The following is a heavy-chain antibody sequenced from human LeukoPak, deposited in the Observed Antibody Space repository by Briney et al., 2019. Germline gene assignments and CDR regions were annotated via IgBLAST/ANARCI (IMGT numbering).Heavy chain of an antibody. CDR2: IYYGGST. Sequence: PSETLSLTCTVSGGSISSYYWSWIRQPPGKGLEWIGYIYYGGSTNYNPSLKSRVTTSVDTSKNQFSLKLTSVTAADTAVYYCARGQGGNYYLNYFDYWGQGALVTVSS. CDR1: GGSISSYY. D-gene: IGHD1-26*01. V-gene: IGHV4-59*08. CDR3: ARGQGGNYYLNYFDY. J-gene: IGHJ4*02.